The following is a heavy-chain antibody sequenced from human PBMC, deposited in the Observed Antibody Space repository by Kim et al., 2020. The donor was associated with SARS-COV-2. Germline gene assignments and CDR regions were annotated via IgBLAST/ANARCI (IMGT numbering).Heavy chain of an antibody. D-gene: IGHD5-18*01. CDR2: IYYSGST. CDR3: ARDIRGYSYGFYYYYGMDV. V-gene: IGHV4-59*13. Sequence: SETLSLTCTVSGGSISSYYWSWIRQPPGKGLEWIGYIYYSGSTNYNPSLKSRVTISVDTSKNQFSLKLSSVTAADTAVYYCARDIRGYSYGFYYYYGMDVWGQGTTVTVSS. CDR1: GGSISSYY. J-gene: IGHJ6*02.